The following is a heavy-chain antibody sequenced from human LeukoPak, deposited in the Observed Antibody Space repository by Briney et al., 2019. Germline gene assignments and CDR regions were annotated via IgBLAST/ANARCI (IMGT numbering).Heavy chain of an antibody. CDR2: ISGSGGST. Sequence: GGSLRLSCAASGFTFSSYAMSWVRQAPGKGLEWVSAISGSGGSTYYADSVKGRFTISRDNSKNTLYLQMNSLRAEDTAVYYCAKDHYTYSYDSSGFSHAFDIWGQGTMVTASS. CDR1: GFTFSSYA. J-gene: IGHJ3*02. V-gene: IGHV3-23*01. CDR3: AKDHYTYSYDSSGFSHAFDI. D-gene: IGHD3-22*01.